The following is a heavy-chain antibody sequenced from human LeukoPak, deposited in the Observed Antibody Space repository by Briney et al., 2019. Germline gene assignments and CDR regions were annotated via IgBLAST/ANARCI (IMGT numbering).Heavy chain of an antibody. V-gene: IGHV1-2*02. CDR1: GYTFTAFY. Sequence: ASVKVSCKASGYTFTAFYMHWVRQAPGQGLEWMGWINPNSGATNYAQKFQGRVTMTRDTSISTAYMELSRLRSDDTAVYYCTRAHLIAAAGYNWFDPWGQGTLVTVSS. CDR3: TRAHLIAAAGYNWFDP. CDR2: INPNSGAT. D-gene: IGHD6-13*01. J-gene: IGHJ5*02.